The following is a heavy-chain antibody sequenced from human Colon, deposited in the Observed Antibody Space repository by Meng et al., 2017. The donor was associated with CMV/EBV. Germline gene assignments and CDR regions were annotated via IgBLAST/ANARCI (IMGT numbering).Heavy chain of an antibody. Sequence: GGSLRLSCSVTGFNFRTFVMNWLRQAPGKGLEWVSSISVDSTNKQYADSVKGRFTIFRGSANSTLYLQIDGLTVEDTGVYYCARAPSFLVGVPRYFDLWGRGTLVTVSS. CDR2: ISVDSTNK. J-gene: IGHJ2*01. D-gene: IGHD2-15*01. CDR3: ARAPSFLVGVPRYFDL. CDR1: GFNFRTFV. V-gene: IGHV3-21*06.